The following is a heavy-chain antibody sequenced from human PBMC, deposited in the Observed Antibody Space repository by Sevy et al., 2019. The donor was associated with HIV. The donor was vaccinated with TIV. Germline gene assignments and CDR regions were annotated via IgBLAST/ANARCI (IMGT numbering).Heavy chain of an antibody. J-gene: IGHJ6*02. CDR1: GGSISSYY. Sequence: SETLSLTCSVSGGSISSYYWSWIRQPPGKRLEWIGYIYYSGSTNYNPSLKSRVTISVDTSKNQFSLKLRSVTAADTAVYYCARESYDILPGSRGMDVWGQGTTVTVSS. D-gene: IGHD3-9*01. CDR2: IYYSGST. V-gene: IGHV4-59*01. CDR3: ARESYDILPGSRGMDV.